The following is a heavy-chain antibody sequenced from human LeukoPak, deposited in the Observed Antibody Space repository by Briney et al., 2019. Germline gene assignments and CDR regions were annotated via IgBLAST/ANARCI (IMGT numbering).Heavy chain of an antibody. J-gene: IGHJ4*02. CDR1: GITLSNYG. Sequence: GGSLRLSCAVSGITLSNYGMSWVRQAPGKGLEWVAGISDSGGSTNYADSVKGRFTISRDNPKNTLYLQMNGLRAEDTAVYSCAKRGVVIRVILVGFHKEAYYFDSWGQGALVTVSS. CDR3: AKRGVVIRVILVGFHKEAYYFDS. V-gene: IGHV3-23*01. CDR2: ISDSGGST. D-gene: IGHD3-22*01.